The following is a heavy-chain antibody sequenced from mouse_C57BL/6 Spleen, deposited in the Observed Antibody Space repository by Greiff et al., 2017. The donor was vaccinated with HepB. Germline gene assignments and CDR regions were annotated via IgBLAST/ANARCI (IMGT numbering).Heavy chain of an antibody. J-gene: IGHJ3*01. CDR1: GYTFTSYW. D-gene: IGHD3-2*02. CDR3: GGGSGYLFAY. V-gene: IGHV1-50*01. CDR2: IDPSDSYT. Sequence: VQLQQPGAELVKPGASVKLSCKASGYTFTSYWMQWVKQRPGQGLEWIGEIDPSDSYTNYNQKFKGKATLTVDTSSSTAYMQLSSLTSEDSAVYYCGGGSGYLFAYWGQGTLVTVSA.